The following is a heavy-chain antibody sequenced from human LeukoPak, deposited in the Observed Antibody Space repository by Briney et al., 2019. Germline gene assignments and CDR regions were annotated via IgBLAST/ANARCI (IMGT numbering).Heavy chain of an antibody. CDR3: ARGRWGFGY. D-gene: IGHD7-27*01. J-gene: IGHJ4*02. V-gene: IGHV4-59*01. CDR1: GGFISSYY. CDR2: IYYSGST. Sequence: SETLSLTCTVSGGFISSYYWSWIRQPPGKGLEGIGYIYYSGSTNYNPSLKSQVTISVDTSKNQFSLKLSSVTAADTAVYYCARGRWGFGYWGQGTLVTVSS.